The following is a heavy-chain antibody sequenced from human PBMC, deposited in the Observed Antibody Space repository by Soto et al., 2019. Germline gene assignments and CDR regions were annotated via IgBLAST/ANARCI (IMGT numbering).Heavy chain of an antibody. J-gene: IGHJ3*01. CDR2: ISLSGGST. CDR1: GFTFSSYA. Sequence: EVLLLESGGGLVQPGVSLRLSCAASGFTFSSYAMTWVRQAPGKGLEWVSTISLSGGSTYYADSVEGRFTISRDNSKNTLFLQMNSLSAEDTAVYYCAKDFVRAFDVWGQGTMVTVSS. V-gene: IGHV3-23*01. CDR3: AKDFVRAFDV.